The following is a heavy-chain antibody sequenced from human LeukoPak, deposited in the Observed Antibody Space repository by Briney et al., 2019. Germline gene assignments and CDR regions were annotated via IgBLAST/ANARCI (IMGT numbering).Heavy chain of an antibody. CDR2: MNPNSGNT. Sequence: ASVRVSCKASGYTFTIYDINWVRQATGQGLEWMGWMNPNSGNTGYAQKFQGRVTMTRNTSISTAYMELSSLRSEDTAVYYCARKRGSSGWYLRGAFDIWGQGTMVTVSS. J-gene: IGHJ3*02. V-gene: IGHV1-8*01. CDR1: GYTFTIYD. D-gene: IGHD6-19*01. CDR3: ARKRGSSGWYLRGAFDI.